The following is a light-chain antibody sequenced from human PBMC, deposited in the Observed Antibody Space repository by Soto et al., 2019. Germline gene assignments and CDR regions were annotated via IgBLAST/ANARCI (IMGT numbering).Light chain of an antibody. J-gene: IGKJ4*01. CDR2: AAS. Sequence: DIQMTQSPSSVSASVGDRVTITCRASQGISSWLVWYQQRPGKAPKVLIYAASSWQSGVPSRFSGSGSGTDFTLTISNLQPEDFATYFCQQANRFPLTFGGGTKVEIK. V-gene: IGKV1-12*01. CDR1: QGISSW. CDR3: QQANRFPLT.